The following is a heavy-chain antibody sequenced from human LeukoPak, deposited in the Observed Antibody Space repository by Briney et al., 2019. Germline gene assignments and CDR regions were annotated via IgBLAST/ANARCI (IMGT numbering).Heavy chain of an antibody. Sequence: ASVKVSCKVSGYTLTELSMHWVRQAPGQRLEWMGGIIPIFATPNYAQKFQGRVTITADESTSTAYMELSSLRSEDTAVYYCARGTRVEMATIPQIWFLDYWGQGTLVTVSS. CDR2: IIPIFATP. CDR3: ARGTRVEMATIPQIWFLDY. D-gene: IGHD5-24*01. J-gene: IGHJ4*02. CDR1: GYTLTELS. V-gene: IGHV1-69*13.